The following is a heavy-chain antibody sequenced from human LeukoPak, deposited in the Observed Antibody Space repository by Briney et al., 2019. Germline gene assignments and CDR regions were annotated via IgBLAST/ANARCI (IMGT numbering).Heavy chain of an antibody. CDR1: GGSISSYY. V-gene: IGHV4-59*12. Sequence: SETLSLTCTVSGGSISSYYWSWIRQPPGKGLEWLGYVYNSGSTNFNPSLKSRVTISLDTSKNQFSLKLSSVTAADTAVYHCARSTGRDGFNRLYYFDYWGQGALVTVSS. J-gene: IGHJ4*02. CDR2: VYNSGST. D-gene: IGHD5-24*01. CDR3: ARSTGRDGFNRLYYFDY.